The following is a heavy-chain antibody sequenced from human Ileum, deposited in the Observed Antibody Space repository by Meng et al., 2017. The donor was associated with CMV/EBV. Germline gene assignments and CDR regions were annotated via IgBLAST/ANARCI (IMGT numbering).Heavy chain of an antibody. CDR2: ISSSGAYI. J-gene: IGHJ4*01. Sequence: EVQVVESGGGLVKPGGSLRLSCAGSGFSFNSYSMTLVRQAPGKGLEWVASISSSGAYIYYADSMKGRFIISRDNAKNSVFLQMNSLRVEDTAMYYCTREGRGYYPDYWGHGTLVTVAS. CDR3: TREGRGYYPDY. V-gene: IGHV3-21*02. CDR1: GFSFNSYS. D-gene: IGHD3-22*01.